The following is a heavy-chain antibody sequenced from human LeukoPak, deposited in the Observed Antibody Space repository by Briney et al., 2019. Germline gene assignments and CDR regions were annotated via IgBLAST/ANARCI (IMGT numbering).Heavy chain of an antibody. D-gene: IGHD2-15*01. CDR1: GYTFTGYY. J-gene: IGHJ3*02. CDR2: INPNSGGT. CDR3: ARYGYCSGGSCYSYAFDI. Sequence: VASVKVSCTASGYTFTGYYMHWVRQAPGQGLEWMGWINPNSGGTNYAQKFQDWVTMTRDTSISTAYMELSRLRSDDTAVYYCARYGYCSGGSCYSYAFDIWGQGTMVTVSS. V-gene: IGHV1-2*04.